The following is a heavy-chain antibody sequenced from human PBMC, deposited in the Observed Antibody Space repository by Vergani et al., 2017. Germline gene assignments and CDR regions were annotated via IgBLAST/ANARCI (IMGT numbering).Heavy chain of an antibody. V-gene: IGHV4-4*02. CDR1: GGSISSSNW. D-gene: IGHD3-10*01. CDR2: INHSGST. CDR3: ASFTYYDSGSTDPMDDH. J-gene: IGHJ5*02. Sequence: QVQLQESGPGLVKPSGTLSLTCAVSGGSISSSNWWSWVRPPPGKGLEWIGVINHSGSTNYNPSLKSRVTISVDKSKNQFSLKLGSLTAADTAVYYGASFTYYDSGSTDPMDDHWGQGTLVTVSS.